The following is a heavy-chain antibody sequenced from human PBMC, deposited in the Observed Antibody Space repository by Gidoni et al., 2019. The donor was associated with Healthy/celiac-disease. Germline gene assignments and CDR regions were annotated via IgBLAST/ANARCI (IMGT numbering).Heavy chain of an antibody. D-gene: IGHD2-15*01. Sequence: QVQLVESGGGVVQPGRSLRLSCAASGFTFSSYAMHWVRQAPGKGLEWVAVISYDGSNKYYADSVKGRFTISRDNSKNTLYLQMNSLRAEDTAVYYCAREGGGGGAFDIWGQGTMVTVSS. J-gene: IGHJ3*02. CDR1: GFTFSSYA. V-gene: IGHV3-30*01. CDR3: AREGGGGGAFDI. CDR2: ISYDGSNK.